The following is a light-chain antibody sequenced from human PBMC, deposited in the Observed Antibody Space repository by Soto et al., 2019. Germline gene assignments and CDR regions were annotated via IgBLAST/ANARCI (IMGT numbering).Light chain of an antibody. V-gene: IGKV1-39*01. Sequence: DIQMTQSPSSLSASLEDRVIITCRASQSISNHLNWYQQKPGKAPKLLIFAASSLQSGVPSRFNGSRSGPDFTLTISSLQPEDFATYYYQQSYSSPPTFGQGTKVDIK. CDR2: AAS. CDR1: QSISNH. CDR3: QQSYSSPPT. J-gene: IGKJ1*01.